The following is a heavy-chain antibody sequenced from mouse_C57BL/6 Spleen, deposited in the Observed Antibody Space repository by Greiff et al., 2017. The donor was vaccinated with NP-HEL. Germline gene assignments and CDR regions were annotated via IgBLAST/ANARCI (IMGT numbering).Heavy chain of an antibody. CDR3: ARSSDYLYAMDD. D-gene: IGHD2-13*01. CDR2: IYPGDGDT. V-gene: IGHV1-82*01. Sequence: VQLQQSGPELVKPGASVKISCKASGYAFSSSWMNWVKQRPGKGLEWIGRIYPGDGDTNYNGKFKGKATLTADKSSSTAYVQLSSLTSEDSAVYFCARSSDYLYAMDDWGQGTSVTVSS. CDR1: GYAFSSSW. J-gene: IGHJ4*01.